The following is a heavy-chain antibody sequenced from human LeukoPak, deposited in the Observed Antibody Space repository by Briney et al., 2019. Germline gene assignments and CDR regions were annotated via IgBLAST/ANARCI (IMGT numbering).Heavy chain of an antibody. CDR3: ARGPNYYDSSGYYSDAFDI. V-gene: IGHV4-4*07. Sequence: PSETLSLTCTVSGGSISSYYWSRIRQPAGKGLEWIGRIYTSGSTNYNPSLKSRVTMSVDTSKNQFSLKLSSVTAADTAVYYCARGPNYYDSSGYYSDAFDIWGQGTMVTVSS. CDR2: IYTSGST. D-gene: IGHD3-22*01. CDR1: GGSISSYY. J-gene: IGHJ3*02.